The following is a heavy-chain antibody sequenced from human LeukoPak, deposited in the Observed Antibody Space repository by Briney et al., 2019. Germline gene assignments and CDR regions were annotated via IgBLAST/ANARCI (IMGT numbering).Heavy chain of an antibody. V-gene: IGHV3-48*03. CDR1: GFTFSSYE. J-gene: IGHJ5*02. Sequence: GGSLRLSCAASGFTFSSYEMNWVRQAPGKGLEWVSYISSSGSTIYYADSVKGRFTISRDNAQNSLYLQMNSLRAEDTAVYYCARGQDGIAAAGGNWFDPWGQGTLVTVSS. D-gene: IGHD6-13*01. CDR2: ISSSGSTI. CDR3: ARGQDGIAAAGGNWFDP.